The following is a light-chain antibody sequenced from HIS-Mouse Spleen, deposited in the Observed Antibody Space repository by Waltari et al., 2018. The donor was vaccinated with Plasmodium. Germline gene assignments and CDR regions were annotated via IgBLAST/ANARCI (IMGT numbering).Light chain of an antibody. V-gene: IGKV1-6*01. CDR1: QGIRND. J-gene: IGKJ2*01. CDR3: LQDYNYPYT. CDR2: AAS. Sequence: AIQMTQSPSSLSASVGDRVTITGRASQGIRNDLGWYQQKPGKAPKLLIYAASSLQSGVPSRFSGSGSGTDFTLTISSLQPEDFAIYYCLQDYNYPYTFGQGTKLEIK.